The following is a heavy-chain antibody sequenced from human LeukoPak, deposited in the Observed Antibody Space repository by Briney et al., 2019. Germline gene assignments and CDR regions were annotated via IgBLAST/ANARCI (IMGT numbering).Heavy chain of an antibody. J-gene: IGHJ6*03. CDR1: GFTFSSYA. V-gene: IGHV4-59*01. D-gene: IGHD6-19*01. CDR3: ARVPHSSGWYRENYFYYYLDY. CDR2: IYYSGST. Sequence: TPGGSLRLSCAASGFTFSSYAMSWVRQAPGKGLEWIGYIYYSGSTNYKSSLKSRVTISVDMSKNQFSLKLSSVTAADTAVYFCARVPHSSGWYRENYFYYYLDYWGKGTTVTVSS.